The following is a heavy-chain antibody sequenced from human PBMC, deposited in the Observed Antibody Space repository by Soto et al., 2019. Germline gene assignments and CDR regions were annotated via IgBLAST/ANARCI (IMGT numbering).Heavy chain of an antibody. D-gene: IGHD3-10*01. CDR1: GFTFSSYA. J-gene: IGHJ4*02. Sequence: GGSLRLSCAASGFTFSSYAMSWVRQAPGKGLEWVSAISGSGGSTYYADSVKGRFTISRDNSKNTLYLQMNSLRAEDTAVYYCAKDSEWFGELSPYYFDYWGQGTLVTVSS. CDR3: AKDSEWFGELSPYYFDY. V-gene: IGHV3-23*01. CDR2: ISGSGGST.